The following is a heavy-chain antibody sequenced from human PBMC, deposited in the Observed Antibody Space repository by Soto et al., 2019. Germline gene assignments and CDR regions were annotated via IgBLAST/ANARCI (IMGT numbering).Heavy chain of an antibody. CDR3: AHRLYGYYFDS. D-gene: IGHD3-10*01. Sequence: QITLKESGPTLVKPTQTLTLTCTFSGFSLSTSGVGVGWIRQPPGKALEWLALIYWDDDKRYSPSLKSRLTTTKETPKNQVVLTMTNRDPVDTATYYCAHRLYGYYFDSWGQGTLVTVSS. J-gene: IGHJ4*02. V-gene: IGHV2-5*02. CDR2: IYWDDDK. CDR1: GFSLSTSGVG.